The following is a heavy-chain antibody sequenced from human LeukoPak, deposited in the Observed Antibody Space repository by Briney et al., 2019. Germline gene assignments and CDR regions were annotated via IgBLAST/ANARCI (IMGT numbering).Heavy chain of an antibody. CDR3: ARGLVIPDY. D-gene: IGHD3-9*01. Sequence: SETLSLTCTVSGGSVSSGSYYWSWIRQPPGKGLEWIGYIYYSGSTNYNPSLKSRVTISVDTSKNQFSLKLSSVTAADTAVYYCARGLVIPDYWGQGTLVTVSS. V-gene: IGHV4-61*01. J-gene: IGHJ4*02. CDR1: GGSVSSGSYY. CDR2: IYYSGST.